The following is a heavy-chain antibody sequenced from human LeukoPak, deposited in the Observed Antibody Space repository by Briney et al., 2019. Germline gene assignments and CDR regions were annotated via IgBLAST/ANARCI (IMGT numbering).Heavy chain of an antibody. V-gene: IGHV4-38-2*01. CDR2: IYHSGST. Sequence: SETLSLTCVVSGYSISSGYYWGWIRQPPGKGLEWIGSIYHSGSTYYDPSLKSRVTISVDTSKNQFSLKLSSVTAADTAVYYCASHYCSSTSCYNLNWFDPWGQGTLVTVSS. CDR1: GYSISSGYY. D-gene: IGHD2-2*02. CDR3: ASHYCSSTSCYNLNWFDP. J-gene: IGHJ5*02.